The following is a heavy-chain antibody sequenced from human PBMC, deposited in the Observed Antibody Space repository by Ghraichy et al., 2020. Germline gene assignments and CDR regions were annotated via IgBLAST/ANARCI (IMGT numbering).Heavy chain of an antibody. CDR1: GFTFSSYS. J-gene: IGHJ5*02. Sequence: GGSLRLSCAASGFTFSSYSMNWVRQAPGKGLEWVSYISSSSSIIYYADSVKGRFTISRDNAKNSLYLQMNSLGDEDTAVYYCVGHYDSSGSPMFDPWGQGTLVTVSS. CDR3: VGHYDSSGSPMFDP. D-gene: IGHD3-22*01. CDR2: ISSSSSII. V-gene: IGHV3-48*02.